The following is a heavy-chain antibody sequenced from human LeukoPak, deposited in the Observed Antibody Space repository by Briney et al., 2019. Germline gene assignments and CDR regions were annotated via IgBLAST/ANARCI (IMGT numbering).Heavy chain of an antibody. J-gene: IGHJ4*02. D-gene: IGHD1-26*01. CDR1: GYSFTSYW. V-gene: IGHV5-51*01. Sequence: GVPLQISSQGSGYSFTSYWIGWARPRPGKGLEWMGIIYPGDSDTRYSPSFQGQVTISADKSISTAYLQWGSLKASDTAMYYCARKQVGATGSFDYWGQGTLVTVSS. CDR3: ARKQVGATGSFDY. CDR2: IYPGDSDT.